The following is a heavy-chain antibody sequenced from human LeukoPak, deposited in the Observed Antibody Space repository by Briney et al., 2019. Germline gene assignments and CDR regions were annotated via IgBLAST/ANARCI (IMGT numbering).Heavy chain of an antibody. V-gene: IGHV1-69*13. Sequence: SVTVSCKASGGTFSSYAISWVRQAPGQGLEWMGGIIPIFSTANYAQKFQGRVTITADESTSTAYMELSSLRSEDTAVYYCARSQKKYYYDSSGYLDAFDIWGQGTMVTVSS. CDR1: GGTFSSYA. D-gene: IGHD3-22*01. J-gene: IGHJ3*02. CDR3: ARSQKKYYYDSSGYLDAFDI. CDR2: IIPIFSTA.